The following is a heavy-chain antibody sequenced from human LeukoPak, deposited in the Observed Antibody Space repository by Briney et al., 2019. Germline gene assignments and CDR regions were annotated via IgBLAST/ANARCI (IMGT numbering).Heavy chain of an antibody. J-gene: IGHJ6*02. CDR1: GFTVSSNY. CDR2: IYSGGST. D-gene: IGHD2-2*01. Sequence: PGGSLRLSCAASGFTVSSNYMSWVRQAPGKGLEWVSVIYSGGSTYYADSVKGRFTISRDNSKNTLYLQMNSLRAEDTAVYFCARAPKLTIPEIGTASNYYGMDVWGPGTTVIVSS. V-gene: IGHV3-66*01. CDR3: ARAPKLTIPEIGTASNYYGMDV.